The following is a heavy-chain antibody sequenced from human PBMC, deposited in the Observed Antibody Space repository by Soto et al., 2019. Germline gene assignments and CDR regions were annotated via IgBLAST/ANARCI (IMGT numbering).Heavy chain of an antibody. V-gene: IGHV1-24*01. D-gene: IGHD2-2*01. CDR1: GYTLTELS. J-gene: IGHJ3*02. CDR2: FDPEDGET. CDR3: VTGPIVYCSSTSCYPKGAFDI. Sequence: GASVKVSCKVSGYTLTELSMHWVRQAPGKGLEWMGGFDPEDGETIYAQKFQGRVTMTEDTSTDTAYMELSSLRSEDTAVYYCVTGPIVYCSSTSCYPKGAFDIWGQGTMVTVSS.